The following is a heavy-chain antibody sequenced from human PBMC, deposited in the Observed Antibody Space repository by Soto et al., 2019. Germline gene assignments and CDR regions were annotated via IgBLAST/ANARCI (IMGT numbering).Heavy chain of an antibody. CDR2: INHSGST. Sequence: SETLSLTCAVYGGSFSGYYWSWIRQPPGKGLEWIGEINHSGSTNYNPSLKSRVTISVDTSKNQFSLKLSSVTAADTAVYYCARGRIGVAAAGRFDYWGQGTLVTVSS. CDR3: ARGRIGVAAAGRFDY. V-gene: IGHV4-34*01. J-gene: IGHJ4*02. D-gene: IGHD6-13*01. CDR1: GGSFSGYY.